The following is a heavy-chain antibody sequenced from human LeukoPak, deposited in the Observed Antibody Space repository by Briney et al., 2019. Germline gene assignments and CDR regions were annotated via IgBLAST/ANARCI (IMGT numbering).Heavy chain of an antibody. CDR2: IWCDGSNK. CDR1: GFTFSNHG. V-gene: IGHV3-33*01. D-gene: IGHD3-22*01. J-gene: IGHJ4*02. Sequence: GGSLRLSCAVSGFTFSNHGMHWVRQAPGKGLEWVAVIWCDGSNKYYADSVKGRFTISRDNSKNTLYLQMNSLRAEDTAVYYCARGRLHNYYDSSGHPFDYWGQGTLVTVSS. CDR3: ARGRLHNYYDSSGHPFDY.